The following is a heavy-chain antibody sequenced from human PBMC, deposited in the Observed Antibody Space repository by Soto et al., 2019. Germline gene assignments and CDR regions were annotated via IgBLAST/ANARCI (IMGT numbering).Heavy chain of an antibody. J-gene: IGHJ6*02. CDR1: GFTFTSSA. V-gene: IGHV1-58*02. D-gene: IGHD6-13*01. CDR2: IVVGSGNT. Sequence: GASVKVSCKASGFTFTSSAMQWVRQARGQRLEWIGWIVVGSGNTNYAQKFQERVTITRDMSTSTAYMELSSLRSEDTAVYYCAADPGYSSSWYYGVYYYYGMDVWGQGTTVTVSS. CDR3: AADPGYSSSWYYGVYYYYGMDV.